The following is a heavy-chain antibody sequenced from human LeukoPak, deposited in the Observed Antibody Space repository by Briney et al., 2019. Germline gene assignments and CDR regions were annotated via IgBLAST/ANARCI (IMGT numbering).Heavy chain of an antibody. V-gene: IGHV4-34*01. J-gene: IGHJ5*02. CDR3: AGGLSGYSYSWATPYNCFDP. D-gene: IGHD5-18*01. Sequence: PSETLSLTCAVYGGSFSGHQWSWIRQPPGKRLEWIGKINHSGSTIYNPSLKSRVTISVDTSKNQFSLKLSSVTAADTAVYYCAGGLSGYSYSWATPYNCFDPWGQGTLVTVSS. CDR2: INHSGST. CDR1: GGSFSGHQ.